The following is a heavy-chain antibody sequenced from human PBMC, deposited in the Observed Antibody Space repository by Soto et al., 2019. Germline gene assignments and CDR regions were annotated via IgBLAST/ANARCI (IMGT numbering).Heavy chain of an antibody. CDR3: ARGGISHWAYFYYMDV. D-gene: IGHD2-21*01. Sequence: SETLSLTCVVSGGSLSAYFWSWIRQPPGMALEWIGEIDHLGSINYNPSLKSRVTMSVDTSKNQFSLTLNSVTAADTATYYCARGGISHWAYFYYMDVWDRGTTVTVSS. CDR1: GGSLSAYF. V-gene: IGHV4-34*01. J-gene: IGHJ6*03. CDR2: IDHLGSI.